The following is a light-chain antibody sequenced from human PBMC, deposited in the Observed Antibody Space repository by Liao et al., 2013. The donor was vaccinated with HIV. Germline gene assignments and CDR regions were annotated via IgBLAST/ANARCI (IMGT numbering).Light chain of an antibody. CDR2: QDT. CDR3: QAWDRSTGV. Sequence: SYDLTQPPSVSVSPGQTASITCSGDRLGDKFVSWYQQKPGQSPVVVIYQDTKRPSGIPERFSGSSSGNTATLVISGTQPMDEADYYCQAWDRSTGVFGPGTKVTVL. J-gene: IGLJ1*01. V-gene: IGLV3-1*01. CDR1: RLGDKF.